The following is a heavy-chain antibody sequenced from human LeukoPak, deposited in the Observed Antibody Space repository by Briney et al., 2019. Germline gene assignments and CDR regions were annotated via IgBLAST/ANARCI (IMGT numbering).Heavy chain of an antibody. CDR2: TSYDESNK. V-gene: IGHV3-30-3*01. J-gene: IGHJ5*02. CDR1: GFIFSNYA. CDR3: ARAVENWFDP. D-gene: IGHD4-23*01. Sequence: GGSLRLSCAASGFIFSNYAMHWIRQAPGKGLEWVAVTSYDESNKYYADSVKGRFTISRDNSKNTLYLQMNSLRTDDTAVYYCARAVENWFDPWGQGTLVTVSS.